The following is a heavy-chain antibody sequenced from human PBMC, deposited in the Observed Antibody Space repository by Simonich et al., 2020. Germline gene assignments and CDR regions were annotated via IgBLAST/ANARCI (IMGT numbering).Heavy chain of an antibody. D-gene: IGHD7-27*01. Sequence: QVQLVQSGAEVKKPGASVKVSCKASGYTFTGYYLHWVRQAPGQGLEWMGWVNANRGGTNYAQKFQGRVTMTRDTSISTAYMELSRLRSDDTAVYYCARGALTGDYYYMDVWGKGTTVTVSS. V-gene: IGHV1-2*02. J-gene: IGHJ6*03. CDR2: VNANRGGT. CDR3: ARGALTGDYYYMDV. CDR1: GYTFTGYY.